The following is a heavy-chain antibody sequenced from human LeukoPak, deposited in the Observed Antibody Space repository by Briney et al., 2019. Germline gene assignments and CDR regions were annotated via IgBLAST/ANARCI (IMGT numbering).Heavy chain of an antibody. CDR1: GFTFSNYW. V-gene: IGHV3-7*01. Sequence: PGGSLRLSCAASGFTFSNYWMSWVSQPPGKGLEWVAHIKPDGSEKNYVDSVKGRFTLFRDDAKNSVYLQMNSLRVEDTAVYYCARDSGSGGPWGQGTPVTVSS. J-gene: IGHJ5*02. CDR3: ARDSGSGGP. CDR2: IKPDGSEK. D-gene: IGHD6-19*01.